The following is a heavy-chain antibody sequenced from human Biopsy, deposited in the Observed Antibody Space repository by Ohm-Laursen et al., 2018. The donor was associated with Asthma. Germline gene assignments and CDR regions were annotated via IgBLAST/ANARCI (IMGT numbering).Heavy chain of an antibody. V-gene: IGHV4-59*01. Sequence: PGTLSLTCTVSGGSISSDYWSWLRQSPGKGLEWIGYIHNSGNTNYNPSLKSRVTISLDTSKNHFSLRLSSVTAADTAVYFCARGQGRGIQLWSLDPWGQGILVTVSS. J-gene: IGHJ5*02. CDR3: ARGQGRGIQLWSLDP. CDR1: GGSISSDY. CDR2: IHNSGNT. D-gene: IGHD5-18*01.